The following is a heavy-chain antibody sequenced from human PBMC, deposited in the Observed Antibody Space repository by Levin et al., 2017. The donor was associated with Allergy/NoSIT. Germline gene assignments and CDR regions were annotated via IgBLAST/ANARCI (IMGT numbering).Heavy chain of an antibody. CDR2: MNPNSGNT. D-gene: IGHD4-23*01. Sequence: GGSLRLSCKASGYTFTSYDINWVRQATGQGLEWMGWMNPNSGNTGYAQKFQGRVTMTRNTSISTAYMELSSLRSEDTAVYYCARHGGRRKRNWFDPWGQGTLVTVSS. V-gene: IGHV1-8*01. CDR3: ARHGGRRKRNWFDP. J-gene: IGHJ5*02. CDR1: GYTFTSYD.